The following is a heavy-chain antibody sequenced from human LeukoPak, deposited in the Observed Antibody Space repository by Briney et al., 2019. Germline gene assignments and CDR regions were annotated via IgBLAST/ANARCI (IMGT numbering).Heavy chain of an antibody. CDR3: ASGGYCGSTSCYPNWFDP. V-gene: IGHV4-59*01. D-gene: IGHD2-2*01. J-gene: IGHJ5*02. CDR2: ISYSGST. CDR1: GGSITSYH. Sequence: PSETLSLTCTVSGGSITSYHWSWIRQPPGKGLEWIGNISYSGSTNYNPSLKSRVIISSATSKNQFSLKLSSVTAADTAVYYCASGGYCGSTSCYPNWFDPWGQGTLVTVSS.